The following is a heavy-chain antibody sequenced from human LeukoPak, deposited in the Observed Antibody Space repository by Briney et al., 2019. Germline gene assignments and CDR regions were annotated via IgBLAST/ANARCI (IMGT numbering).Heavy chain of an antibody. CDR1: GGSFSGYY. Sequence: SETLSLTCAVYGGSFSGYYWSWIRQPPGKGLEWIGEINHGGSTNYNPSLKSRVTISVDTSKNQFSLKLSSVTAADTAVYYCARPMTTVTTWEKNAFDIWGQGTMVTVSS. CDR3: ARPMTTVTTWEKNAFDI. CDR2: INHGGST. D-gene: IGHD4-17*01. V-gene: IGHV4-34*01. J-gene: IGHJ3*02.